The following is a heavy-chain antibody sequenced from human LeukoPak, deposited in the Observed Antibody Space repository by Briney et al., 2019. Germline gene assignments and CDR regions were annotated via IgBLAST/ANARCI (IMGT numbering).Heavy chain of an antibody. J-gene: IGHJ6*03. CDR2: IYTSIST. Sequence: SETLSLTCTVSGGSISGYYWSWIRQPAGKGLEWIGRIYTSISTNYNPSLKSRVTMSVDTSKNQFSLKLNSVTAADTAVYYCASVRRGFGESSKYYAYYYMGVWGKGTTVTISS. D-gene: IGHD3-10*01. CDR1: GGSISGYY. V-gene: IGHV4-4*07. CDR3: ASVRRGFGESSKYYAYYYMGV.